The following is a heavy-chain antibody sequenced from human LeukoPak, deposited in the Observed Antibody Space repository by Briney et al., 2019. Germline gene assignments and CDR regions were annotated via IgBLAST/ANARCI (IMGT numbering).Heavy chain of an antibody. CDR2: IGGSGGTT. CDR1: GFTFTRNA. V-gene: IGHV3-23*01. Sequence: GGSLRLSCAASGFTFTRNAMAWVRQAPGKGLEWVSAIGGSGGTTFYADSVKGRFTVSRDNSKNTLYLQMNSLRAEDTAVYYCARARNDYDSSGFSTLDYWGQGTLVTVSS. J-gene: IGHJ4*02. D-gene: IGHD3-22*01. CDR3: ARARNDYDSSGFSTLDY.